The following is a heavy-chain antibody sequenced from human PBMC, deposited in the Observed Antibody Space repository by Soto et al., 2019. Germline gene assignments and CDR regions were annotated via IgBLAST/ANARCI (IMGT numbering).Heavy chain of an antibody. Sequence: GGSLRLSCAASGFTFSSYGMHWVRQAPGKGLEWVAVISYDGSNKYYADSVKGRFTISRDNSKNTLYLQMNSLRAEDTAVYYCAKGRIQPTDYWGPGTLVTVSS. V-gene: IGHV3-30*18. CDR3: AKGRIQPTDY. D-gene: IGHD5-18*01. CDR2: ISYDGSNK. J-gene: IGHJ4*02. CDR1: GFTFSSYG.